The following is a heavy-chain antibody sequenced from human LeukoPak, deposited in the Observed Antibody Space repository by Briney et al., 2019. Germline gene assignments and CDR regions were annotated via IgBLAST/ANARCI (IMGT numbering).Heavy chain of an antibody. Sequence: PGGSLRLSCTASGFTFGDYAMSWFRQAPGKGLEWVGFIRSKAYGGTTEYAASVKGRFTISRDDSKSIAYLQMNSLKTEDTAVYYCTRYYYDSSGYTTMGYWGQGTLVTVSS. CDR2: IRSKAYGGTT. D-gene: IGHD3-22*01. V-gene: IGHV3-49*03. CDR1: GFTFGDYA. CDR3: TRYYYDSSGYTTMGY. J-gene: IGHJ4*02.